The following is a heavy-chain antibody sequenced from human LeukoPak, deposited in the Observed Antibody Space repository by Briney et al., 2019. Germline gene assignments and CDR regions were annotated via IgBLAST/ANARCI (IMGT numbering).Heavy chain of an antibody. CDR2: ISGSGGST. D-gene: IGHD3-3*01. CDR3: AKVLGITIFGVAESYFDY. V-gene: IGHV3-23*01. J-gene: IGHJ4*02. CDR1: GFTFSSYA. Sequence: GGSLRLSCAASGFTFSSYAMSWVRQAPGKGLEWVSAISGSGGSTYYADSVKGRFTISRDNSKNTLYLQMNSLRAEDTAVYYCAKVLGITIFGVAESYFDYWGQGTLVTVSS.